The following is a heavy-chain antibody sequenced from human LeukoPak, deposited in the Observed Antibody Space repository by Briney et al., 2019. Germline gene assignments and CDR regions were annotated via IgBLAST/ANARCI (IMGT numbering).Heavy chain of an antibody. V-gene: IGHV4-59*01. CDR2: IYYTGST. CDR1: GASITSYY. D-gene: IGHD6-19*01. Sequence: SVTLSLTCTVSGASITSYYWSWIRQSPGKGLEWIGYIYYTGSTNHNPSLESRVTMSVDTSKNQFSLRLSSMTAADTAVYYCAGDGGSERSGWYSFEYWGQGSLVTVSS. CDR3: AGDGGSERSGWYSFEY. J-gene: IGHJ4*02.